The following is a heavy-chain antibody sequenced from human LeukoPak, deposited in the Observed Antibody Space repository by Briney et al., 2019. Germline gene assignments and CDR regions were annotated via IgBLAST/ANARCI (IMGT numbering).Heavy chain of an antibody. J-gene: IGHJ4*02. CDR3: ARNNTLMMYPRGGEDKGFDY. Sequence: ASETLSLTCTVSGGSISSSSYYWAWIRQPPGKGLEWTGSIYYSGSTHYNPSLKSRVTISVDTSKNEFSLKLTSVTAADTAVYYCARNNTLMMYPRGGEDKGFDYWGQGTLVTVSS. CDR1: GGSISSSSYY. V-gene: IGHV4-39*01. D-gene: IGHD2-8*01. CDR2: IYYSGST.